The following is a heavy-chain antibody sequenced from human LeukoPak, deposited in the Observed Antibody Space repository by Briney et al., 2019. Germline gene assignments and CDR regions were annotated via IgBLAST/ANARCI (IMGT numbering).Heavy chain of an antibody. CDR1: GGSISSGSYY. J-gene: IGHJ5*02. D-gene: IGHD2-2*01. Sequence: SETLSLTCTVSGGSISSGSYYWSWIRQPPGKGLEWIGYIYYSGSTYYNPSLKSRVTISVDTSKNQFSLKLSSVTAADTAVYYCARVARYCSSTSCYPFWFDPWGQGTLVTVSS. CDR2: IYYSGST. V-gene: IGHV4-30-4*08. CDR3: ARVARYCSSTSCYPFWFDP.